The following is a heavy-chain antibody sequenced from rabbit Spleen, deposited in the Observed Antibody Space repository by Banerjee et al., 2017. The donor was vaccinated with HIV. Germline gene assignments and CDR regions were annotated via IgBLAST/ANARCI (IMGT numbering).Heavy chain of an antibody. J-gene: IGHJ4*01. CDR1: GFSFSSSYY. V-gene: IGHV1S45*01. Sequence: QEQLVESGGDLVKPGTSLTLTCTASGFSFSSSYYMCWVRQAPGKGLECIACIYAGSSGSTYYATWAKGRFTISRTSSTTVTLRMTSLTAADTATYFCARDLVGVIGWNFYLWGQGTLVTVS. CDR3: ARDLVGVIGWNFYL. D-gene: IGHD1-1*01. CDR2: IYAGSSGST.